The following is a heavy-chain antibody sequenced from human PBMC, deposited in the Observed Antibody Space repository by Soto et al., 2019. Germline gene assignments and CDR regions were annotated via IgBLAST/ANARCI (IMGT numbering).Heavy chain of an antibody. D-gene: IGHD6-19*01. J-gene: IGHJ4*02. Sequence: PSETLSLTCTVSGGSISSYYWSWIRQPPGKGLEWIGYIYYSGSTNYNPSLKSRVTISVDTSKNQFSLKLSSVTAADTAVYYCATSGDRSGLDYWGQGTLVTVSS. CDR1: GGSISSYY. CDR2: IYYSGST. CDR3: ATSGDRSGLDY. V-gene: IGHV4-59*08.